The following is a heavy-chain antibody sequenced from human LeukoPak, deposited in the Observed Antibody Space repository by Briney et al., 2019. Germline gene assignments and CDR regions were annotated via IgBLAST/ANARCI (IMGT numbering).Heavy chain of an antibody. J-gene: IGHJ4*02. CDR1: GYSFTTYW. V-gene: IGHV5-51*01. Sequence: GGALKISFKSSGYSFTTYWIAWVRPRPGKGVGWMGIIYPGDSDARYSPSFQGQVTISADKSISTAYLQWTSLKASDSAMYYCARVLVRGDEIDYWGQGTLVTVSS. CDR3: ARVLVRGDEIDY. CDR2: IYPGDSDA. D-gene: IGHD3-10*01.